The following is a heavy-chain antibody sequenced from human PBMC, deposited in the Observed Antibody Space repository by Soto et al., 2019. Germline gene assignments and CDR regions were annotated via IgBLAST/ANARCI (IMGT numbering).Heavy chain of an antibody. V-gene: IGHV3-NL1*01. Sequence: SGGSLRLSCAASGFTFSSYAMHWVRQAPGKGLEWVSVIYSGGSTYYADSVKGRFTISRDNSKNTLYLQMNSLRAEDTAVYYCAKDHAPHSYGPQTLDYWGQGTLVTVSS. CDR3: AKDHAPHSYGPQTLDY. J-gene: IGHJ4*02. D-gene: IGHD5-18*01. CDR2: IYSGGST. CDR1: GFTFSSYA.